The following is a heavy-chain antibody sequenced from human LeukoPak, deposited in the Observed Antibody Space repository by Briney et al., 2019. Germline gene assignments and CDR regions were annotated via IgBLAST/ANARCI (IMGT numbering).Heavy chain of an antibody. D-gene: IGHD3-10*02. CDR2: AGWAGGTT. Sequence: GGSLRLSCATSGFNFHRYTIHWVRQAPGKGLGWVSLAGWAGGTTYYSDSARGRFTISRDSGRNSVYLQMNSLTTDDTAFYFCAKELDTMFFDYWGQGALVTVSS. J-gene: IGHJ4*02. V-gene: IGHV3-43*01. CDR3: AKELDTMFFDY. CDR1: GFNFHRYT.